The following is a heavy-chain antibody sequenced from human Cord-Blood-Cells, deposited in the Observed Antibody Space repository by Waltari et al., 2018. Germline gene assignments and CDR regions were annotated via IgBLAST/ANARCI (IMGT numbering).Heavy chain of an antibody. V-gene: IGHV4-34*01. Sequence: QVQLQQWGAGLLTPSETLSLTCAVYGGSFSGYYWSWIRQPPGKGLEWIGEINHSGSTSCNPSLKSRVTISVDTSKNQFSLKLSSVTAADTAVYYCARTMGYYDSSGYYYWGQGTLVTVSS. CDR2: INHSGST. D-gene: IGHD3-22*01. CDR3: ARTMGYYDSSGYYY. CDR1: GGSFSGYY. J-gene: IGHJ4*02.